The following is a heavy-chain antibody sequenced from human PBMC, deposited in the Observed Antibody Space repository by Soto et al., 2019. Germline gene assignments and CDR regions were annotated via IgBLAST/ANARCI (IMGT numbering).Heavy chain of an antibody. D-gene: IGHD2-15*01. J-gene: IGHJ4*02. Sequence: GGSLRLSCAASGFTFSSYAMSWVRQVPGKGLEWVSAISGSGGSTYYADSVKGRFTISRDKSKNTLYLQMNSLRAEDTAVYYCAKEFRGGGSCFDYWGQGTLVTVSS. CDR1: GFTFSSYA. V-gene: IGHV3-23*01. CDR2: ISGSGGST. CDR3: AKEFRGGGSCFDY.